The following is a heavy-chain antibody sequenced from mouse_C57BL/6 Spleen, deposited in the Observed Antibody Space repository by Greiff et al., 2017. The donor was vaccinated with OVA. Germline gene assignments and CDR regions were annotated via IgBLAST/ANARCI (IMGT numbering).Heavy chain of an antibody. D-gene: IGHD2-5*01. CDR2: ILPGSGST. V-gene: IGHV1-9*01. J-gene: IGHJ2*01. CDR3: ARSGYSNFSFDY. Sequence: VQLQQSGAELMKPGASVKLSCKATGYTFNGYWIEWVKQRPGHGLEWIGEILPGSGSTNYNGKFKGKATFTADTSSNTAYMQLSSLTTEDSAIYDCARSGYSNFSFDYWGQGTTLTVSS. CDR1: GYTFNGYW.